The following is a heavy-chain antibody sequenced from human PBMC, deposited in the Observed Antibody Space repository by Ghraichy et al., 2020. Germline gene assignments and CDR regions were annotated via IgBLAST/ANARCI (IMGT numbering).Heavy chain of an antibody. CDR1: GGSISKYY. D-gene: IGHD3-22*01. J-gene: IGHJ5*02. Sequence: SETLSLTCTVSGGSISKYYWSWIRQPPGKGLEWIGYIYNNGGDNYKTALKSRVTISVATSKNQFSLKLSSVTAADRAVYYCAREGVVYSSSGWFDPWGQGTLVTFSS. CDR3: AREGVVYSSSGWFDP. V-gene: IGHV4-59*01. CDR2: IYNNGGD.